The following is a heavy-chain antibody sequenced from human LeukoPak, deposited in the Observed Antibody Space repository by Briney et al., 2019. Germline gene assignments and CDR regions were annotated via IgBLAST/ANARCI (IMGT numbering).Heavy chain of an antibody. D-gene: IGHD6-19*01. V-gene: IGHV4-34*01. Sequence: SETLSLTCAVYGGSFSGYYWSWIRQPPGKGLGWIGEINHSGSTNYNPSLKSRVTISVDTSKNQFSLKLSSVTAADTAVYYCARLGVKQWLVRGAFDIWGQGTMVTVSS. J-gene: IGHJ3*02. CDR3: ARLGVKQWLVRGAFDI. CDR2: INHSGST. CDR1: GGSFSGYY.